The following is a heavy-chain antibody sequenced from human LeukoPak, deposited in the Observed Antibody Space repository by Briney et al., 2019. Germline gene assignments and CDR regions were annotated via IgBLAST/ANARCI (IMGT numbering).Heavy chain of an antibody. CDR2: ISGSGGVT. CDR3: STSAFTSGRGDY. Sequence: GGSLRLSCAASGFTFSSYGMSWVRQAPGKGLEWVSAISGSGGVTYYADSVKGRFTISRDNSKNTLYLQTNTLKTEDTAVYFCSTSAFTSGRGDYWGQGTLVTVSS. V-gene: IGHV3-23*01. J-gene: IGHJ4*02. D-gene: IGHD3-10*01. CDR1: GFTFSSYG.